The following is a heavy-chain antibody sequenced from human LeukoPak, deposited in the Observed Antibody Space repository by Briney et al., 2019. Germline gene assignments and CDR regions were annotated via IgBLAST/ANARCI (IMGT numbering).Heavy chain of an antibody. V-gene: IGHV3-23*01. J-gene: IGHJ6*02. CDR1: GSTFSSFT. CDR2: ISGSGNTT. D-gene: IGHD3-10*01. Sequence: GGSLRLSCAASGSTFSSFTMSWVRLAPGKGLEWVSTISGSGNTTFYADFVRGRFTTPRDNSKNTLDLQMNSLRVEDTAVYYCAKERALLWFGQFSRGCMDVWGQGTTVSVSS. CDR3: AKERALLWFGQFSRGCMDV.